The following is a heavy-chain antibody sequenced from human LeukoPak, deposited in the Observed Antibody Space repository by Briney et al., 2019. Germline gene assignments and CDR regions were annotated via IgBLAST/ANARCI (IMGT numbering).Heavy chain of an antibody. CDR1: GGSISSHY. V-gene: IGHV4-59*11. CDR3: AAVEYSSSYLDY. D-gene: IGHD6-6*01. J-gene: IGHJ4*02. Sequence: PSETLSLTCTVSGGSISSHYWSWIRQPPGKGLEWIGYIYYRGSTNYNPSLKSRVTISVDTSKNQFSLKLSSVTAADTAVYYCAAVEYSSSYLDYWGQGTLVTVSS. CDR2: IYYRGST.